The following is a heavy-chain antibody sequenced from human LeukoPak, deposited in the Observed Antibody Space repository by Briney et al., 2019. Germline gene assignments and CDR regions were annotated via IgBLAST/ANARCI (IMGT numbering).Heavy chain of an antibody. D-gene: IGHD4-17*01. Sequence: GGSLRLSCVVSGFTFSRYWMSWVRQAPGKGLEWVAVISYDGSYKYYADSVKGRFTISRDNSKNTLYLQMNSLRAEDTAVYYCAKVGDYGDYALDYWGQGTLVTVSS. CDR1: GFTFSRYW. CDR3: AKVGDYGDYALDY. J-gene: IGHJ4*02. CDR2: ISYDGSYK. V-gene: IGHV3-30*18.